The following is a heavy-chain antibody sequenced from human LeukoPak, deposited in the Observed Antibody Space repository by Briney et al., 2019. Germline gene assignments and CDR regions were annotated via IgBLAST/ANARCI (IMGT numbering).Heavy chain of an antibody. CDR2: ISYDGSNK. D-gene: IGHD6-19*01. J-gene: IGHJ4*02. CDR3: ARDVFYSSGRTFDY. V-gene: IGHV3-30*04. CDR1: GFTFSSYP. Sequence: PGGSLRLSCAASGFTFSSYPRHWVPQAPGKGLEWVPVISYDGSNKHYADSVKGRFTISRDDSKNTLYLQMNSLRAEDTAVYYCARDVFYSSGRTFDYWGQGTLVTVSS.